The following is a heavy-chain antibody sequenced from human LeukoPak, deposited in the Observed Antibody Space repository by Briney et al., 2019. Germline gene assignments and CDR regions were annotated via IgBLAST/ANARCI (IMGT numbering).Heavy chain of an antibody. J-gene: IGHJ4*02. Sequence: GGSLRLSCAASGFTFSSYAMHWVRQAPGKGLEWVAVISYDGSNKYYADSVKGRFTISRDNPKNTLYLQMNSLRAEDTAVYYCARDPDSYDSSGYHFDYWGQGTLVTVSS. CDR1: GFTFSSYA. D-gene: IGHD3-22*01. V-gene: IGHV3-30-3*01. CDR2: ISYDGSNK. CDR3: ARDPDSYDSSGYHFDY.